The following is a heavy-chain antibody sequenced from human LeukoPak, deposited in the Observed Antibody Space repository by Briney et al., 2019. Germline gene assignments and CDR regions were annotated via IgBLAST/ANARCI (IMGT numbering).Heavy chain of an antibody. D-gene: IGHD5-18*01. CDR3: ARENDRYGRIDY. CDR2: VSYSGST. J-gene: IGHJ4*02. V-gene: IGHV4-59*01. CDR1: GGSISSYY. Sequence: PSETLSLTCTVSGGSISSYYWSWVRQPPGKGLEWIGYVSYSGSTDYNPSLKSRVIISIDTSKNQFSLRLSSVTAEDTAVYYCARENDRYGRIDYWGQGTQVTVSS.